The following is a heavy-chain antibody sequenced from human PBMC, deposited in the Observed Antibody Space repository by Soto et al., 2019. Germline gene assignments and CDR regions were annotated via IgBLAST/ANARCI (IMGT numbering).Heavy chain of an antibody. CDR3: ARAPLGYCSGGSCSSFDY. J-gene: IGHJ4*02. CDR2: IIPIFGTA. V-gene: IGHV1-69*13. Sequence: GASVKVSCKASGGTFSSYAISWVRQAPGQGLEWMGGIIPIFGTANYAQKFQGRVTITADESTSTAYMELSSLRSEDTAVYYCARAPLGYCSGGSCSSFDYWGQGSLVTVSS. CDR1: GGTFSSYA. D-gene: IGHD2-15*01.